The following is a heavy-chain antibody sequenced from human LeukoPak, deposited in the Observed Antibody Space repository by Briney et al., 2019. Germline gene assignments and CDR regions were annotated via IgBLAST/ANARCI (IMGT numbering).Heavy chain of an antibody. CDR1: GFTFSSYN. V-gene: IGHV3-48*04. Sequence: GGSLRLSCAASGFTFSSYNMNWVRQAPGKGLEWVSYITSSSSITYYADPVKGRFAISRDNAKNSLYLQMNSLRVEDTAVYYCASPKVPVSGWGQGTLVTVSS. D-gene: IGHD1-14*01. CDR2: ITSSSSIT. CDR3: ASPKVPVSG. J-gene: IGHJ4*02.